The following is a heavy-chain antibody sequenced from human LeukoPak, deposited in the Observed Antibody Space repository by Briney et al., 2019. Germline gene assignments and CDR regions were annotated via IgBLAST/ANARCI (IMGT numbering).Heavy chain of an antibody. D-gene: IGHD3-10*01. CDR1: GFTFSRYW. CDR2: INSDGSST. J-gene: IGHJ4*02. CDR3: AKVAKYYYGSETYYFFEH. Sequence: GGSLRLSCAASGFTFSRYWMHWVRQAPGKGLVWVSRINSDGSSTSYADSVKGRFTISRDNAKNSLYLQMNSLRVEDTAVYYCAKVAKYYYGSETYYFFEHWGQGAPVTASS. V-gene: IGHV3-74*01.